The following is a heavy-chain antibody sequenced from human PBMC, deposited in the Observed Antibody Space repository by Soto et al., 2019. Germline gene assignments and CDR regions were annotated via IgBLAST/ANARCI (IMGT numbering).Heavy chain of an antibody. CDR1: GFILNNYA. CDR2: IGGTDGDSDGVP. J-gene: IGHJ3*01. V-gene: IGHV3-23*01. CDR3: VKRGRNWGAFDF. Sequence: VPLLESGGDLVQPGGSLSLSCVASGFILNNYAMSWVRQAPGKGLEWVSTIGGTDGDSDGVPWYEDSVKGRFTISGDSPANPLFLHMDNLRAEDSALYYCVKRGRNWGAFDFWGKGTTVVVSS. D-gene: IGHD7-27*01.